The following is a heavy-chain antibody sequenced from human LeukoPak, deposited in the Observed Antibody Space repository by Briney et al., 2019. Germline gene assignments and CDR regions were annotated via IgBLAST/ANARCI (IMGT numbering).Heavy chain of an antibody. CDR3: ARGSPIQLWFYPLPAWTHFDY. D-gene: IGHD5-18*01. Sequence: SETLSLTCAVYGGSFSGYYWSWIRQPPGKGLEWIGEINHSGSTNYNPSLKSRVTISVDTSKNQFSLKLSSVTAADTAVYYCARGSPIQLWFYPLPAWTHFDYWGQGTLVTVSS. J-gene: IGHJ4*02. CDR2: INHSGST. V-gene: IGHV4-34*01. CDR1: GGSFSGYY.